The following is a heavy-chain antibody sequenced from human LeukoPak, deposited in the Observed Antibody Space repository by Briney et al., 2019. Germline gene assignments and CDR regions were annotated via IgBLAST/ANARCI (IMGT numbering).Heavy chain of an antibody. V-gene: IGHV3-23*01. CDR2: ISGSSDRST. Sequence: GGSLRLSCAASVFTFSTYAITWVRQAPGKGLEWVSVISGSSDRSTYYADSVKGRFTISRDDSKNTLYMQMNSLRAEDTAIYYCAKRTVAGGGYGYFFDYWGQGTLVTVSS. CDR3: AKRTVAGGGYGYFFDY. J-gene: IGHJ4*02. D-gene: IGHD6-19*01. CDR1: VFTFSTYA.